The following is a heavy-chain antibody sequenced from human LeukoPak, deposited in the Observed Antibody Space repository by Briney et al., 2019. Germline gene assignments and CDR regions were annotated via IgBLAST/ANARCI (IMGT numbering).Heavy chain of an antibody. Sequence: SGGSLRLSCAASGFTFSTYPMSWVRQAPGKGLQWVSAISVGGASAYYADSVKGRFTISRDNSKSTLYLQVNSLTGDDTAIYYCAARPRMPPRFDYWGQGTLVTVSS. CDR2: ISVGGASA. CDR3: AARPRMPPRFDY. CDR1: GFTFSTYP. D-gene: IGHD2-2*01. V-gene: IGHV3-23*01. J-gene: IGHJ4*02.